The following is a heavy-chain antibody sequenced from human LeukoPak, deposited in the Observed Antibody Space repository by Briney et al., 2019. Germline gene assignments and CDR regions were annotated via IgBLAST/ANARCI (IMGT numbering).Heavy chain of an antibody. D-gene: IGHD3-22*01. CDR1: GFTFSNYG. CDR3: ARQRYYYDSSGPYFDY. CDR2: ISGSGDST. Sequence: GGSLRLSCAASGFTFSNYGMSWVRQAPGKGLEWVSGISGSGDSTDYADSVKGRFTISRDNSKNTLYLQMNSLRGEDTAVYYCARQRYYYDSSGPYFDYWGQGTLVTVSS. J-gene: IGHJ4*02. V-gene: IGHV3-23*01.